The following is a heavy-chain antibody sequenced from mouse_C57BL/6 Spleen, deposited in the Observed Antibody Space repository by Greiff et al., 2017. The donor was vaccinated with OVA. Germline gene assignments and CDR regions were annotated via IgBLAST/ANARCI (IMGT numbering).Heavy chain of an antibody. D-gene: IGHD1-1*02. CDR2: IDPETGGT. CDR3: TRDGGSLYFDY. V-gene: IGHV1-15*01. CDR1: GYTFTDYE. J-gene: IGHJ2*01. Sequence: VQLQQSGAELVRPGASVTLSCKASGYTFTDYEMHWVKQTPVHGLEWIGAIDPETGGTAYNQKFKGKAILTADKSSSTAYMELRSLTSEDSAVYYCTRDGGSLYFDYWGQGTTLTVSS.